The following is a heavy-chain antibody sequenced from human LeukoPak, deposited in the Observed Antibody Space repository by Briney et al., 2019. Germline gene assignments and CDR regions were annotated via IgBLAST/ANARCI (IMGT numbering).Heavy chain of an antibody. CDR3: ARVIGIVGATTLFRYYYYMDV. Sequence: PSETLSLTCTVSGGSISSGSYYWSWIRQPAGKGLEWIGRVYTSGSTNYNPSLKSRVTISVDTSKNQFSLKLSSVTAAATAVYYCARVIGIVGATTLFRYYYYMDVWGKGTTVTVSS. J-gene: IGHJ6*03. CDR1: GGSISSGSYY. CDR2: VYTSGST. D-gene: IGHD1-26*01. V-gene: IGHV4-61*02.